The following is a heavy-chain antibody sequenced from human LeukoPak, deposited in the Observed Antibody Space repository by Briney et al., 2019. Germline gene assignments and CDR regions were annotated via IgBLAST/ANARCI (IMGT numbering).Heavy chain of an antibody. CDR1: GFTFSSCA. J-gene: IGHJ4*02. Sequence: GGSLRLSCGASGFTFSSCAMTWVRQAPGKGLEWVSAISGSGDNTYYADSVKGRFTISRDNSKTTLNLQMNSLRAENTAVYYCAKGIGLAVAGLHYWGQGTLVTVSS. CDR2: ISGSGDNT. V-gene: IGHV3-23*01. CDR3: AKGIGLAVAGLHY. D-gene: IGHD6-19*01.